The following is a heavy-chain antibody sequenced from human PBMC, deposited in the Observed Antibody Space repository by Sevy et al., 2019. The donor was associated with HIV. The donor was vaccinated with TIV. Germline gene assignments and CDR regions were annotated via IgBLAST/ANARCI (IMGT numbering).Heavy chain of an antibody. CDR1: EFTFSNYA. J-gene: IGHJ5*01. CDR2: ISGSGGHT. CDR3: VKDYRKTMGAVVPESWFDS. Sequence: GGSLRLSCAASEFTFSNYAMGWVRQAPGKGLEWVSAISGSGGHTFYADSVQGRFTISRDNSKNTLFLQLNSLRADDTAVYYCVKDYRKTMGAVVPESWFDSWGRRALVTVS. D-gene: IGHD1-26*01. V-gene: IGHV3-23*01.